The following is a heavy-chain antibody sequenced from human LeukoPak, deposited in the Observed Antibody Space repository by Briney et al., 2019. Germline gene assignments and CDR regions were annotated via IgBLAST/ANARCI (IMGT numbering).Heavy chain of an antibody. CDR1: GGSISSYY. CDR3: ARDGYDYVWGSYRYSTLYYFDY. V-gene: IGHV4-4*07. CDR2: IYTSGST. Sequence: TSETLSLTCTVSGGSISSYYWSWIRQPAGKGLEWTGRIYTSGSTNYNPSLKSRVTMSVDTSKNQFSLKLSSVTAADTAVYYCARDGYDYVWGSYRYSTLYYFDYWGQGTLVTVSS. D-gene: IGHD3-16*02. J-gene: IGHJ4*02.